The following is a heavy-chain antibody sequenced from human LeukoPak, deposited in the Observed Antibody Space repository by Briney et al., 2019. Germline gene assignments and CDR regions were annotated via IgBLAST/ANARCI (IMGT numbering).Heavy chain of an antibody. D-gene: IGHD6-13*01. CDR1: GGSMSNYY. Sequence: LSLTCTVSGGSMSNYYWSWIRQPPGKGLEWVSYISSSSSYTNYADSVKGRFIISRDNAKNSLYLQMNSLRAEDTAVYYCARGAGIAAAGIRYWGQGTLVTVSS. J-gene: IGHJ4*02. CDR3: ARGAGIAAAGIRY. CDR2: ISSSSSYT. V-gene: IGHV3-11*05.